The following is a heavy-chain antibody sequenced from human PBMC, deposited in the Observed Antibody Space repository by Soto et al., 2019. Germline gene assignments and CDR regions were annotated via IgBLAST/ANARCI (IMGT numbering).Heavy chain of an antibody. J-gene: IGHJ4*02. V-gene: IGHV3-74*01. CDR1: GFTFSSYW. CDR2: INSDGTST. Sequence: EVQLVESGGDLVQPGGSLRLSCAASGFTFSSYWMHWVRQAPGKGLVWVSRINSDGTSTNYADSVKGRFTISRDNAKNTLYLQVNSLTAEDTAVYYCVRDMAXXXXXXCPRPFNYWGQGTLVTVSP. CDR3: VRDMAXXXXXXCPRPFNY. D-gene: IGHD2-21*01.